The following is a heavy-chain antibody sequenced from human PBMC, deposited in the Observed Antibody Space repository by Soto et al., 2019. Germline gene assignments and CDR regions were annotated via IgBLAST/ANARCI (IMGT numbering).Heavy chain of an antibody. CDR3: ARERPITAAGFRRYGMDV. D-gene: IGHD6-13*01. Sequence: PSETLSLTSTVAGGYIGSHYWSWIRQPPGKGLEWMGYIYYSGTINYNPSLESRVTISVDTSKSQLSLKLNSVTAADTAVYYCARERPITAAGFRRYGMDVWGQGTTVTVSS. CDR1: GGYIGSHY. V-gene: IGHV4-59*11. CDR2: IYYSGTI. J-gene: IGHJ6*02.